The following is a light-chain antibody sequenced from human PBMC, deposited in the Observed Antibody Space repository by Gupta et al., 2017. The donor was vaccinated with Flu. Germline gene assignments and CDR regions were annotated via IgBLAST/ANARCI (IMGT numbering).Light chain of an antibody. CDR1: ALSRKY. CDR3: YSMDSRGNNSYV. V-gene: IGLV3-10*01. CDR2: EEN. Sequence: SYELTQPPSVSVSPGQTARITCSGDALSRKYAYWDHQKAGLAPVVVIYEENKRLSGIPERFSGSTSGTRATFTISGAQGEEEADYYCYSMDSRGNNSYVFGSGTKDTVL. J-gene: IGLJ1*01.